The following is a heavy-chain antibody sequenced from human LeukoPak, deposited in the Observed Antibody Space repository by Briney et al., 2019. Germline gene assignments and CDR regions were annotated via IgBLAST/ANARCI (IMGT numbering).Heavy chain of an antibody. CDR2: IIPIFGTA. CDR3: AREGNFDAFDI. Sequence: ASVKVSCKASGGTFSSYAISWVRQAPGQGLEWMGGIIPIFGTANYAQKFQGRVTITADKSTSTAYMELSSLRSEDTAVYYCAREGNFDAFDIWGQGTTVTVSP. CDR1: GGTFSSYA. V-gene: IGHV1-69*06. D-gene: IGHD1-7*01. J-gene: IGHJ3*02.